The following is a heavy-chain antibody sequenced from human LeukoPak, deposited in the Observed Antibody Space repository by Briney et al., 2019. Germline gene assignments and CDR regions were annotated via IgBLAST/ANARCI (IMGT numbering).Heavy chain of an antibody. CDR3: ARRKDGVDV. Sequence: GESLKISCKGSGYSFSNYWIGWVRQMPGKGLEWMGIIYPGDSDTRYSPSFQGLLTISADKSISTAYLQWSSLKASDTATYYCARRKDGVDVWGQGTTVTVSS. J-gene: IGHJ6*02. CDR1: GYSFSNYW. CDR2: IYPGDSDT. V-gene: IGHV5-51*01.